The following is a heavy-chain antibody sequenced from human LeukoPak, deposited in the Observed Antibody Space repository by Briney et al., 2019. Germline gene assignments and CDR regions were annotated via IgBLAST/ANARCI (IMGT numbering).Heavy chain of an antibody. CDR3: ATFRCSSTSCYIGFDY. CDR2: FDPEDGET. CDR1: GYTLTELS. D-gene: IGHD2-2*02. J-gene: IGHJ4*02. Sequence: ASVKVSCKVSGYTLTELSMPWVRQAPGKGLEWMGGFDPEDGETIYAQKFQGRVTMTEDTSTDTAYMELSSLRSEDTAVYYCATFRCSSTSCYIGFDYWGQGTLVTVSS. V-gene: IGHV1-24*01.